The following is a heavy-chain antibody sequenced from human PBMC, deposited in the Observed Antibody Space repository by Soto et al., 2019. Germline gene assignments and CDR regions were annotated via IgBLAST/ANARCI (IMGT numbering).Heavy chain of an antibody. D-gene: IGHD6-6*01. CDR3: ARLTASDYSSSSGLYYYYYYAMDV. V-gene: IGHV4-59*01. CDR2: IYYSGST. J-gene: IGHJ6*02. Sequence: SETLSLTCTVSGGSISSYYWSWIRQPPGKGLEWIGYIYYSGSTNYNPSLKSRVTISVDTSKNQFSLKLSSVTAADTAVYYCARLTASDYSSSSGLYYYYYYAMDVWGQGTTVTVSS. CDR1: GGSISSYY.